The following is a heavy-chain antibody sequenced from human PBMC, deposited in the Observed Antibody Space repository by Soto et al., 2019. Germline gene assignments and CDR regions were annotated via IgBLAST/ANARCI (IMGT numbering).Heavy chain of an antibody. CDR2: ISYDGRNK. CDR1: GFTFSLYG. Sequence: PGGSLRLSCAASGFTFSLYGMHWVRQAPGKGLEWVAVISYDGRNKYYADSVKGRLTISRDNSKNTLYLQMNSLRAEDTAVYYCARDPALYYYDSSPWGQGTLVTVSS. J-gene: IGHJ5*02. CDR3: ARDPALYYYDSSP. D-gene: IGHD3-22*01. V-gene: IGHV3-30*03.